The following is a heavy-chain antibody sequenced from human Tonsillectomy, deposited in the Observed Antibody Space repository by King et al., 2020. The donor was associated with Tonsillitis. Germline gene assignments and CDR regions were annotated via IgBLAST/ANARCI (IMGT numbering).Heavy chain of an antibody. CDR3: ASAYYYDTSRTPDY. CDR1: GFTFSTYG. V-gene: IGHV3-33*05. Sequence: VQLVESGGGVVQPGRSLRLSCAASGFTFSTYGIHWVRQAPGKGLEWVALISYDGSNKYYADPVRGRFTISRETSKNTVYLQMNSLRAEDTAVYYCASAYYYDTSRTPDYWGQGTLITVSS. D-gene: IGHD3-22*01. J-gene: IGHJ4*02. CDR2: ISYDGSNK.